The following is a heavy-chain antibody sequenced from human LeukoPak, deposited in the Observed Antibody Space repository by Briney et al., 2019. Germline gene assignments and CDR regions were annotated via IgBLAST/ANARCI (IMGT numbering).Heavy chain of an antibody. V-gene: IGHV4-34*01. D-gene: IGHD3-22*01. Sequence: SETLSLTCAVYGGSFSGYYWSWIRQPPGKGLEWIGEINHSGSTNYNPSLKSRVTISVDTSKNQFSLKLSSVTAADTAVYYCAISSYYYDSSGYYSPFDYWGQGTLVTVSS. CDR2: INHSGST. CDR3: AISSYYYDSSGYYSPFDY. CDR1: GGSFSGYY. J-gene: IGHJ4*02.